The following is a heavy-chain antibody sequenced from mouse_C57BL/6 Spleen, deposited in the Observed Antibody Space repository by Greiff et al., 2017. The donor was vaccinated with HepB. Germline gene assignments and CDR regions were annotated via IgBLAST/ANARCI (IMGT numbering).Heavy chain of an antibody. CDR1: GYTFTSYW. V-gene: IGHV1-72*01. CDR3: ARSRVITTVVEPVAY. D-gene: IGHD1-1*01. CDR2: IDPNSGGT. J-gene: IGHJ3*01. Sequence: VQLQQPGAELVKPGASVKLSCKASGYTFTSYWMHWVKQRPGRGLEWIGRIDPNSGGTKYNEKFKSKATLTVDKPSSTAYMQLSSLTSEDSAVYYCARSRVITTVVEPVAYWGQGTLVTVSA.